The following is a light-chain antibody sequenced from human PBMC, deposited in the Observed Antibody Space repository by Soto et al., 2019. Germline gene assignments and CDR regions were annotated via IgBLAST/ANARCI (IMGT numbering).Light chain of an antibody. Sequence: IVLTQSPGTLSLSPGERATLSCRASHSVTTQLAWYQQKPGQAPRLLISGASRRAAGIPDRFSGSGSGTDFTLTISRLESEDIAVYYCQQYDSSPRTFGQGTKVDI. CDR3: QQYDSSPRT. V-gene: IGKV3-20*01. CDR1: HSVTTQ. J-gene: IGKJ1*01. CDR2: GAS.